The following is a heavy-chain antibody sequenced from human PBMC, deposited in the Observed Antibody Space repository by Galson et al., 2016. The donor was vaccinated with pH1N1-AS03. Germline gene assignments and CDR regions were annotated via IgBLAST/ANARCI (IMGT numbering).Heavy chain of an antibody. CDR2: ISYDGSNK. CDR3: ARGGGCSSTSCFAQHFDY. V-gene: IGHV3-30*04. CDR1: GFTFSSYA. D-gene: IGHD2-2*01. J-gene: IGHJ4*02. Sequence: SLRLSCAASGFTFSSYAMHWVRQAPGKGLEWVAVISYDGSNKYYADSVKGRFTISRDNSKNTLYLQMNSLRAEDTAVYYCARGGGCSSTSCFAQHFDYWGQGTRVTVSS.